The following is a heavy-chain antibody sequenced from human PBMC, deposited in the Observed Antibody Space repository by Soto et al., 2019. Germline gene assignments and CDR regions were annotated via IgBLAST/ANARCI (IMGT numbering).Heavy chain of an antibody. V-gene: IGHV4-59*08. D-gene: IGHD5-12*01. CDR2: TYFSGST. CDR1: GAFITTHY. Sequence: ETLSLTCTVSGAFITTHYWSWIRQTPGKGLVWIGYTYFSGSTVYNPSLKSRLTISVDTSKNQFTLKVSSVTAADTAVYYCAKHQDGYNFFDYWGQGTLVTVSS. J-gene: IGHJ4*02. CDR3: AKHQDGYNFFDY.